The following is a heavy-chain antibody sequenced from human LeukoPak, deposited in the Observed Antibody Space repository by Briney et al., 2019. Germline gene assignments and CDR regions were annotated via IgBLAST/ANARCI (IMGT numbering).Heavy chain of an antibody. V-gene: IGHV4-59*12. CDR1: GGSISSYY. J-gene: IGHJ5*02. D-gene: IGHD2-21*01. CDR2: IYHSGST. Sequence: SETLSLTCTVSGGSISSYYWSWIRQPPGKGLEWIGYIYHSGSTYYNPSLKSRVTISVDRFKNQFSLKLSSVTAADTAVYYCARGGAGLFKLGSGWFDPWGQGTLVTVSS. CDR3: ARGGAGLFKLGSGWFDP.